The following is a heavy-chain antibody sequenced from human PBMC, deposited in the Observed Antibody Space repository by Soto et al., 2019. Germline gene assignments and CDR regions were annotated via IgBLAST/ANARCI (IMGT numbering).Heavy chain of an antibody. CDR2: ICPNDSET. J-gene: IGHJ4*02. V-gene: IGHV5-51*01. D-gene: IGHD5-18*01. CDR3: ARQYNYGLFDY. Sequence: GESLKISCRGSGYSFTSYCIGWVRQMPGKGLEWMGVICPNDSETRYSPSLQGQATMSADKSINTAYLQWRSLKASDTAMYFCARQYNYGLFDYWGQGALVTVSS. CDR1: GYSFTSYC.